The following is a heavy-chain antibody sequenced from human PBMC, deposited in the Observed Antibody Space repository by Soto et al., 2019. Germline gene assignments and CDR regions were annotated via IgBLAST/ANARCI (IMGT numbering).Heavy chain of an antibody. V-gene: IGHV1-2*06. CDR3: VRENTDGGGSFSLWG. CDR2: INPNNGDT. Sequence: ASVNRSCTTSGYLFTSHYIHWLRLAPGRGLEWMGRINPNNGDTNSPQKFQGRVTMTSDTSISTAYMEMSGLRSDDTALYYCVRENTDGGGSFSLWGWGQAAMFTLSS. J-gene: IGHJ4*02. D-gene: IGHD3-10*01. CDR1: GYLFTSHY.